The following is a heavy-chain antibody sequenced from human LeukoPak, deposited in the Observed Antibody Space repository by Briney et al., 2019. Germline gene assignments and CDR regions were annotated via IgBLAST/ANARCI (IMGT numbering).Heavy chain of an antibody. J-gene: IGHJ4*02. CDR2: INQDGSET. Sequence: GGSLRLACAASGFTFSSYWMTWVRQAPGKGLEWVANINQDGSETYYVDSVKGRFTISRDNAESSLYLQMNSLRAEDTAMYYCARGALLKYQLAIDYWGLGTLVTVSS. CDR1: GFTFSSYW. D-gene: IGHD2-2*01. V-gene: IGHV3-7*05. CDR3: ARGALLKYQLAIDY.